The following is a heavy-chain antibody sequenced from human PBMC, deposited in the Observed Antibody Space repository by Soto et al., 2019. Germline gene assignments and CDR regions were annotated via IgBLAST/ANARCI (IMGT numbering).Heavy chain of an antibody. Sequence: GESLKISCKGSGYSFTSYWINWVRQMPGKVLEWMGIIYPGGSDTRYSPSFQGQVTISADKSIDTAYLQWRSLKASDTAVYYCARHHGSPGSYFGLDVWGQGXTVTVYS. CDR3: ARHHGSPGSYFGLDV. J-gene: IGHJ6*02. V-gene: IGHV5-51*01. CDR1: GYSFTSYW. D-gene: IGHD6-13*01. CDR2: IYPGGSDT.